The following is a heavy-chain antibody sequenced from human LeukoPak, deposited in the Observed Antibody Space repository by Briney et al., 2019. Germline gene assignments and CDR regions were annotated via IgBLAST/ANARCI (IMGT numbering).Heavy chain of an antibody. J-gene: IGHJ4*02. V-gene: IGHV4-34*01. CDR2: INHSGST. D-gene: IGHD6-13*01. CDR1: GGSFSGYY. Sequence: SETLSLTCAVYGGSFSGYYWSWIRQPPGKGLEWIGEINHSGSTNYNPSFKSRVTISVDTSKNQFSLKLSSVTAADTAVYYCARGRSRGYFDYWGQGTLVTISS. CDR3: ARGRSRGYFDY.